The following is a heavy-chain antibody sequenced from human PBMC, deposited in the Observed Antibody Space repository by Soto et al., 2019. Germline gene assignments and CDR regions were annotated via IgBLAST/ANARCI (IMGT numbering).Heavy chain of an antibody. CDR1: GFTFSSYG. D-gene: IGHD2-15*01. Sequence: GESLKISCAASGFTFSSYGMHWVRQAPGKGLEWVAVIWYDGSNKYYADSVKGRFTISRDNSKNTLYLQMNSLRAEDTAVYYCARDPGYCSGGSCYYYYGMDVWGQGTTVTVSS. CDR2: IWYDGSNK. CDR3: ARDPGYCSGGSCYYYYGMDV. V-gene: IGHV3-33*01. J-gene: IGHJ6*02.